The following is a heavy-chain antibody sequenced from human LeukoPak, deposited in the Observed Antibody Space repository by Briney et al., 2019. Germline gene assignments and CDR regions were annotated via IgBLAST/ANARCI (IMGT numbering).Heavy chain of an antibody. Sequence: GGSPRLSCTASGFNFRSAWMSWARQAPGKGLEWVGRVRSKSDAGTMDYAAHVEGRFTISRDDSKNMVYLDMNSLKTEDTAVYYCTTDGIMITFGGVIATDYWGQGTLVTVSS. V-gene: IGHV3-15*01. CDR1: GFNFRSAW. CDR2: VRSKSDAGTM. D-gene: IGHD3-16*02. CDR3: TTDGIMITFGGVIATDY. J-gene: IGHJ4*02.